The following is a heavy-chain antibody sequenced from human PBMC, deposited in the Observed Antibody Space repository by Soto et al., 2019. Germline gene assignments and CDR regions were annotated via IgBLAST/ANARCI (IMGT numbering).Heavy chain of an antibody. CDR2: ISSSSSYI. CDR1: GFTFSSYS. CDR3: ARETRSHLVRGVTNYYYYYGMDV. Sequence: GGSLRLSCAASGFTFSSYSMNWVRQAPGKGLKWVSSISSSSSYIYYADSVKGRFTISRDNAKNSLYLQMNSLRAEDTAVYYCARETRSHLVRGVTNYYYYYGMDVWGQGTTVTVSS. J-gene: IGHJ6*02. V-gene: IGHV3-21*01. D-gene: IGHD3-10*01.